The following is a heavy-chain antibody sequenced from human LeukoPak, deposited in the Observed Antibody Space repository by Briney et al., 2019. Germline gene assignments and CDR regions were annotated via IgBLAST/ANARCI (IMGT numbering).Heavy chain of an antibody. D-gene: IGHD6-13*01. Sequence: GESLKISCKGSGYSFTSYWIGWVRQMPGKGLEWMGIIYPGDSDTRYSPSFQGQVTISADKSISTAYLQWSSLKASDTAMYYCARLAAAGITKGNWFDPWGQGTLVTVSS. CDR3: ARLAAAGITKGNWFDP. J-gene: IGHJ5*02. V-gene: IGHV5-51*01. CDR1: GYSFTSYW. CDR2: IYPGDSDT.